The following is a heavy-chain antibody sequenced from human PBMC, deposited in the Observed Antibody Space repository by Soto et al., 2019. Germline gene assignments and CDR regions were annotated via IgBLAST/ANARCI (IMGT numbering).Heavy chain of an antibody. CDR3: ARADQYSYGWGYFDY. D-gene: IGHD5-18*01. Sequence: PSETLSLTCTVSGGSISSYYWSWIRQPPGKGLEWIGYIYYSGSTNYNPSLKSRVTISVDTSKNQFSLKLSSVTAADTAVYYCARADQYSYGWGYFDYWGQGTLVTVSS. V-gene: IGHV4-59*01. CDR1: GGSISSYY. J-gene: IGHJ4*02. CDR2: IYYSGST.